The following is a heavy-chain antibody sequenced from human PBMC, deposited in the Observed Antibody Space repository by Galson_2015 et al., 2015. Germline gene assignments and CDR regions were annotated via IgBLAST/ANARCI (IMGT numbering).Heavy chain of an antibody. CDR3: ATSEGT. J-gene: IGHJ5*02. V-gene: IGHV1-2*06. CDR2: INAKSGGT. CDR1: GYTFTGQF. Sequence: SVKVSCKASGYTFTGQFMHWVRQAPGQGLEWMGRINAKSGGTNYAQMFQGRVTMTRDTSISTAYMELTRLRSDDTAMYYCATSEGTWGQGTLVTVSS.